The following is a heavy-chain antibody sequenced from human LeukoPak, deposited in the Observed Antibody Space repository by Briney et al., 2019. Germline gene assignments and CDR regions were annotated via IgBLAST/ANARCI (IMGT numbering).Heavy chain of an antibody. CDR1: GFTVSSNY. CDR3: ARVFCSSTSCWIDY. CDR2: ISSSSSYT. Sequence: GGSLRLSCAASGFTVSSNYMSWIRQAPGKGLEWVSYISSSSSYTNYADSVKGRFTISRDNAKNSLYLQMNSLRAEDTAVYYCARVFCSSTSCWIDYWGQGTLVTVSS. J-gene: IGHJ4*02. D-gene: IGHD2-2*01. V-gene: IGHV3-11*06.